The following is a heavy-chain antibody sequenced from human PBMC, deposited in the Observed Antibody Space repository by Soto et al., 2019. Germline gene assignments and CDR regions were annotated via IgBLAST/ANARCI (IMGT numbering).Heavy chain of an antibody. CDR3: ARALGYSGYAGMDV. CDR2: ISPDNGNT. D-gene: IGHD5-12*01. J-gene: IGHJ6*02. Sequence: QVQLVQSGGEVKKPGASVKVSCKASGYTFTIYGINWVRQSPGQGLEWMGCISPDNGNTNYAQKLQGRVTMTTDTSTSTAYMELRSLRSDGTGVYYWARALGYSGYAGMDVWGQGTTVTVSS. V-gene: IGHV1-18*01. CDR1: GYTFTIYG.